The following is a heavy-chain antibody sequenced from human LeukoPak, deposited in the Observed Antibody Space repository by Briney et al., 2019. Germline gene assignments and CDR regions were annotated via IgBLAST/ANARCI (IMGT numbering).Heavy chain of an antibody. J-gene: IGHJ3*02. D-gene: IGHD6-13*01. Sequence: PGGSLRLSCVASGFTFSSYAMSWVRQAPGKGLEWVANIQQDGSEKYYVDSVKGRFTISRDNAKNSLYLQTNSLRAEDTAVYYCAKIGAAGNAFDIWGQGTMVTVSS. V-gene: IGHV3-7*01. CDR2: IQQDGSEK. CDR1: GFTFSSYA. CDR3: AKIGAAGNAFDI.